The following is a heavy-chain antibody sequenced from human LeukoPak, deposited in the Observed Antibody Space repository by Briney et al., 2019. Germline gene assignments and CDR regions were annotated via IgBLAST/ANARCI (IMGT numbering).Heavy chain of an antibody. V-gene: IGHV4-30-2*03. CDR1: GGSISSGGYY. CDR3: ARMYSGYEDY. J-gene: IGHJ4*02. CDR2: IYYSGST. Sequence: EASQTLSLTCTVSGGSISSGGYYWSWIRQPPGKGLEWIGTIYYSGSTYYNPSLKSRVTVSVDTSKNQFSLKLSSVTAADATVYYCARMYSGYEDYWGQGTLVTVSS. D-gene: IGHD5-12*01.